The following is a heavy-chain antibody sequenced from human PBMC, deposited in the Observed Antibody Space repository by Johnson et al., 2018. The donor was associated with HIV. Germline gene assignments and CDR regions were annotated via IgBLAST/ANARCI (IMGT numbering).Heavy chain of an antibody. V-gene: IGHV3-7*02. Sequence: VQLVESGGGLVQPGGSLRLSCAASGFTFSLYWMTWVRQAPGKGLEWVANIKQDGSSPSYADSVKGRFTISRDNAKNTLYLQMNSLRVEDTAVYFCAGYHISGYYYDAFDIWGQGTMVTVSS. D-gene: IGHD3-22*01. CDR3: AGYHISGYYYDAFDI. J-gene: IGHJ3*02. CDR1: GFTFSLYW. CDR2: IKQDGSSP.